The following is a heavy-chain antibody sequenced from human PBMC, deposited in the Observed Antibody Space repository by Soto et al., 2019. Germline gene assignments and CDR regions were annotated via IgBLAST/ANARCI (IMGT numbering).Heavy chain of an antibody. CDR3: ATVATNSYNWLDP. J-gene: IGHJ5*02. CDR2: INSDGSKT. Sequence: EVQLVESGGTLVQPGGSLRLSCAASGFIFSTFWMHWVRQAPGKGLEWVSRINSDGSKTTYGDSVKGRFTISRDNAKNTVYLQMNSLRGEDTAVYYCATVATNSYNWLDPWGQGTLVTVSS. D-gene: IGHD5-12*01. V-gene: IGHV3-74*01. CDR1: GFIFSTFW.